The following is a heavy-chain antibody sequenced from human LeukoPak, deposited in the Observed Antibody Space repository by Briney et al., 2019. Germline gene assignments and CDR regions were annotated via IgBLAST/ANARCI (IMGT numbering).Heavy chain of an antibody. CDR2: IYYSGST. V-gene: IGHV4-39*01. CDR3: ARLLIREVYFDY. J-gene: IGHJ4*02. Sequence: SETLSLTCTVSGGSISSSSYYWGWIRQPPWKGLQWIGSIYYSGSTYYNPSLKSRVTISVDTSKNQFSLKLSSVTAADTAVYYCARLLIREVYFDYWGQGTLVTVSS. CDR1: GGSISSSSYY.